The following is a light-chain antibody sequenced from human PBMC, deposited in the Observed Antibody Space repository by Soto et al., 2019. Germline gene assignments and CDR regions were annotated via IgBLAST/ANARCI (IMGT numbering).Light chain of an antibody. CDR1: QSVSSN. CDR3: QQYNNWRA. J-gene: IGKJ1*01. V-gene: IGKV3-15*01. Sequence: EIVMPQSPATLSVSPGEKATLSCRASQSVSSNLAWYQQKPGQAPRLLIYGASTRATGIPARFSGSGSGTEFTLTISSLQSEDFAVYYCQQYNNWRAFGQGTKVDNK. CDR2: GAS.